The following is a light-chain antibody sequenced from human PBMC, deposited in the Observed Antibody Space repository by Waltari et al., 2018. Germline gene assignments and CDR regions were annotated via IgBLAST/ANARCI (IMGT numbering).Light chain of an antibody. J-gene: IGLJ3*02. Sequence: SALTQPRSVSGSPGQSVTISCTGTSSDVGGYNYVSWYQQHPGKPPKLMIYYVSKRASGNPVRYSGSKSDNTAPLTITGLQAEDEADYSCCSHAGSYTVEFGGGTKLTVL. CDR2: YVS. CDR1: SSDVGGYNY. CDR3: CSHAGSYTVE. V-gene: IGLV2-11*01.